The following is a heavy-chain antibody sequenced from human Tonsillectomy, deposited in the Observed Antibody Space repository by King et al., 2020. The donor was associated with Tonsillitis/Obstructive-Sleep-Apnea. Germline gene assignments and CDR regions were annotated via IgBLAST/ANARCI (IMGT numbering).Heavy chain of an antibody. CDR3: AKAHSGSYYPNWYFDL. Sequence: VQLVESGGGLVQPGGSLRLSCAASGFPFSSYAMNWVRQAPGRGLEWVSGISGSAGSTYSADSAKGRFTISRDNSKSTLYLKMNSLRAEDTAVYYCAKAHSGSYYPNWYFDLWGRGTLVTVSS. D-gene: IGHD1-26*01. J-gene: IGHJ2*01. CDR1: GFPFSSYA. V-gene: IGHV3-23*04. CDR2: ISGSAGST.